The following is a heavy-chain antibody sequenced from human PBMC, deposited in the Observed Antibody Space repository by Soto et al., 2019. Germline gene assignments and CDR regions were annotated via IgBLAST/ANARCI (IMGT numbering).Heavy chain of an antibody. J-gene: IGHJ6*04. Sequence: GGSLRLSCAASGFTFSSYGMHWVRQAPGKGLEWVAVISYDGSNKNYADSVKGRFTISRDNSKNTQYLQMNSLKTEDTAVYYCTTPRDSGYDDYYYYGMDVWGKGTTVTVSS. V-gene: IGHV3-30*03. D-gene: IGHD5-12*01. CDR2: ISYDGSNK. CDR1: GFTFSSYG. CDR3: TTPRDSGYDDYYYYGMDV.